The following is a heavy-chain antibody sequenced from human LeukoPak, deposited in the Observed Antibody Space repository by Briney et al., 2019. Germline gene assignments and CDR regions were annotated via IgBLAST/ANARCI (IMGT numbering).Heavy chain of an antibody. V-gene: IGHV3-23*01. D-gene: IGHD6-13*01. Sequence: GGSLRLSCAASGFTFSSFAMSWVRQAPGKGLEWVSGISGSGASTYYADSVKGRFTTSRDNSQNTLYLQMNSLRAEDTAIYYCAKARAGDITAAFNYWGQGTLVTVSS. J-gene: IGHJ4*02. CDR2: ISGSGAST. CDR1: GFTFSSFA. CDR3: AKARAGDITAAFNY.